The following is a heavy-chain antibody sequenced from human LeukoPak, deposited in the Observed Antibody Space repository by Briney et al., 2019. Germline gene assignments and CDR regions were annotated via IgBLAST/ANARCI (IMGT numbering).Heavy chain of an antibody. Sequence: GGSLKISCKGSGYNFANYWIAWVRQMPGRGLGWMGFLFPGDSNTIYSPSFQGQVTISADKSITTAYLQWSSLKASDTAIYYCARGSGYCSTGRCYDFDYWGQGTLVTVSS. CDR2: LFPGDSNT. CDR1: GYNFANYW. D-gene: IGHD2-15*01. J-gene: IGHJ4*02. V-gene: IGHV5-51*01. CDR3: ARGSGYCSTGRCYDFDY.